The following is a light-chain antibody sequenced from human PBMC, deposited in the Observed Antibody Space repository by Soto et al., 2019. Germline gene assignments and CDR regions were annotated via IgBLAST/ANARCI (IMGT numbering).Light chain of an antibody. Sequence: DIQMTQSPSTLSGSVGDRVTITCRASQTISSWLAWYQQKPGKAPKLLIYKASTLKSGVPSRFSGSGSGTEITLTISSLQPDDFATYYCQQYSSYWTFGQGTKVDIK. CDR1: QTISSW. V-gene: IGKV1-5*03. CDR2: KAS. J-gene: IGKJ1*01. CDR3: QQYSSYWT.